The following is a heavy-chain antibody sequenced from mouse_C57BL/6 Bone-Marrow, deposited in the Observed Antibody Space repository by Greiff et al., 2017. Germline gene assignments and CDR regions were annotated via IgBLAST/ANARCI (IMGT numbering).Heavy chain of an antibody. J-gene: IGHJ4*01. V-gene: IGHV14-4*01. CDR3: TPDYYGSSRYYAMDY. CDR2: IDPENGDT. D-gene: IGHD1-1*01. CDR1: GFNIKDDY. Sequence: VQLQQSGAELVRPGASVKLSCTASGFNIKDDYMHWVKQRPEQGLEWIGWIDPENGDTEYASKFQGKATITADTSSNTAYLQLSSLTSEDTAVYYCTPDYYGSSRYYAMDYWGQGTSVTVSS.